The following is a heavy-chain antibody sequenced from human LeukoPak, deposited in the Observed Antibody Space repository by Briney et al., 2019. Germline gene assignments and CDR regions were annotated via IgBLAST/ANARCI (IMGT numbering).Heavy chain of an antibody. CDR3: AREHYYDSSGYYYVESDAFDF. D-gene: IGHD3-22*01. CDR2: FYTSGST. Sequence: PSETLSLTCTVSGASISSYYWSWIRQPAEKGLEWIGRFYTSGSTNYNPSLKSRVAISVDKSNNQFSLKLSSVTAADTAIYYCAREHYYDSSGYYYVESDAFDFWGQGTMVTVSS. V-gene: IGHV4-4*07. CDR1: GASISSYY. J-gene: IGHJ3*01.